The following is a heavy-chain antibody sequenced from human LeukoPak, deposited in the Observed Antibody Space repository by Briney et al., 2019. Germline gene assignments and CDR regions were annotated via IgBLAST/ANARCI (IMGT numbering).Heavy chain of an antibody. V-gene: IGHV3-30*03. CDR3: ARGGVYSSGSYYLYYFDY. Sequence: GGSLRLSCAASGFTFSSYSMNWVRQAPGKGLEWVALISYDGSNKYYADSVKGRFTISRDNSKNTLYLQMNSLRAEDTAVYYCARGGVYSSGSYYLYYFDYWGQGTLVTVSS. J-gene: IGHJ4*02. CDR1: GFTFSSYS. D-gene: IGHD6-19*01. CDR2: ISYDGSNK.